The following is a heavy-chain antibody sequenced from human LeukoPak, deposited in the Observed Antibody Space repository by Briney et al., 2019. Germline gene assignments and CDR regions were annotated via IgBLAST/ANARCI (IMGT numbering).Heavy chain of an antibody. CDR2: INPSSVDT. Sequence: ASVKVSCKASGYTFTGYYMHWVRQAPGQGLEWMGRINPSSVDTNYAQKFQGRVTMTRDTSISTAYMEVSRLRSDDTAVYYCARARLTGWYNFDYWGQGTMVTVSS. CDR3: ARARLTGWYNFDY. D-gene: IGHD6-19*01. J-gene: IGHJ4*02. V-gene: IGHV1-2*06. CDR1: GYTFTGYY.